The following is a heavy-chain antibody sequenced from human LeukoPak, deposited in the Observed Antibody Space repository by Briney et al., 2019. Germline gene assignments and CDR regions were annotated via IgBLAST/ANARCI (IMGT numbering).Heavy chain of an antibody. J-gene: IGHJ4*02. D-gene: IGHD3-10*01. V-gene: IGHV1-69*04. CDR3: ASSNLDDYYGSS. CDR2: IIPILGIA. Sequence: GASVKVSCKASGGTFSSYAISWVRQAPGQGLEWMGRIIPILGIANYAQKFQGRVTVTADKSTSTAYMELSSLRSEDTAVYYCASSNLDDYYGSSWGQGTLVTVSS. CDR1: GGTFSSYA.